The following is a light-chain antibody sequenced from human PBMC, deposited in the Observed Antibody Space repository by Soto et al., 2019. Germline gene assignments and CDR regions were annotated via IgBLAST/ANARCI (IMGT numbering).Light chain of an antibody. CDR2: GAS. CDR1: QSVGSD. V-gene: IGKV3-15*01. Sequence: ETLMTQSPATLSVSPGERATLSCRASQSVGSDLAWYQQKPGQAPRLLIYGASTRATGIPARFSGSASGTEFTLTITGLQSEDFAVYYCQQYKNWPPISFGQGTRLEIK. CDR3: QQYKNWPPIS. J-gene: IGKJ5*01.